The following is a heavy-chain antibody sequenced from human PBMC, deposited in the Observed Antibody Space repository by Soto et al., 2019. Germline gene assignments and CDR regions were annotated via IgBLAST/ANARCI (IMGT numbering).Heavy chain of an antibody. Sequence: ASVKVSCKASGYTFTGYYMHWVRQAPGQGLERMGWINPNSGGTNYAQKLQGRVTMARDTSMSPAYMERSRRRSEERAVYYCASPSGITSGGIIVGYYYCMDVWRQGTTVTVSS. D-gene: IGHD3-16*02. CDR1: GYTFTGYY. CDR3: ASPSGITSGGIIVGYYYCMDV. V-gene: IGHV1-2*02. J-gene: IGHJ6*02. CDR2: INPNSGGT.